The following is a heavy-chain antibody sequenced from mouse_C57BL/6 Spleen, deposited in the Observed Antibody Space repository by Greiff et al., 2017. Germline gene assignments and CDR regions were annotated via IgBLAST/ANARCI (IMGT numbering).Heavy chain of an antibody. J-gene: IGHJ4*01. CDR3: ARTGVYYGNYGGAMDY. Sequence: QVTLKESGPGILQSSQTLSLTCSFSGFSLSTSGMGVSWIRQPSGKGLEWLAHIYWDDDKRYNPSLKSRLTISKDTSRNQVFLKITSVDTADTATYYCARTGVYYGNYGGAMDYWGQGTSVTVSS. CDR1: GFSLSTSGMG. CDR2: IYWDDDK. D-gene: IGHD2-1*01. V-gene: IGHV8-12*01.